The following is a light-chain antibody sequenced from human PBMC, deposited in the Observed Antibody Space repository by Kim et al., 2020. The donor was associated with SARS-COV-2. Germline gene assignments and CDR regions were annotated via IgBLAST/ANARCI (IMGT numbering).Light chain of an antibody. J-gene: IGKJ4*01. CDR2: DAS. V-gene: IGKV3-11*01. CDR3: QQRSNWPPVLT. Sequence: EIVLTQSPATLSLSPGERATLSCRASQSVSSYLAWYQQKPGQAPRLLIYDASNRATGIPARFSGSGSGTDFTLTISSLEPADFAVYYCQQRSNWPPVLTFGGGTKVDIK. CDR1: QSVSSY.